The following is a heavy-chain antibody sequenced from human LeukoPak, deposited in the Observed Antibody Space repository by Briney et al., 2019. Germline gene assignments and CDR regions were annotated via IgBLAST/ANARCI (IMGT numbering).Heavy chain of an antibody. CDR2: ISGSGDST. J-gene: IGHJ3*02. Sequence: RGSLILSCAASGFTFSSYAMSWVRQAPGKGLEWVSGISGSGDSTYYADSVKGRFTISRDNSKNTMYVQMSSLRADNTAVYYCAKLGSSGHPGAFDIWGQGTMVTVSS. CDR3: AKLGSSGHPGAFDI. CDR1: GFTFSSYA. V-gene: IGHV3-23*01. D-gene: IGHD3-22*01.